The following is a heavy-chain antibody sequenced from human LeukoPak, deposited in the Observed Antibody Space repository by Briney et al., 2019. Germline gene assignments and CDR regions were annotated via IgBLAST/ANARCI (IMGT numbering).Heavy chain of an antibody. Sequence: SETLSLTCVVDGGYFSGFYWTWVRQAPGKGLEWIGEISYSGTTKYNPSLKSRVTIEVDTSKKQISLNLSTVTAADTAVYYCAKGKAGHYHSVTDEYYCYMDVWGRGTTVIVSS. CDR1: GGYFSGFY. CDR3: AKGKAGHYHSVTDEYYCYMDV. D-gene: IGHD3-9*01. V-gene: IGHV4-34*01. J-gene: IGHJ6*03. CDR2: ISYSGTT.